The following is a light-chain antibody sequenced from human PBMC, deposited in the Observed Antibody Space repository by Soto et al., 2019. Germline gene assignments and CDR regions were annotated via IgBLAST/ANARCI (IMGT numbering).Light chain of an antibody. Sequence: DVQMPQSPSSLSASVGDRVTITCRASQSVSIYLNWYQQKPGKAPNLLISAASSLQNGVPSRFRGSGSGTDFTLTISGLQPEDFATYYCQQSYSTPPWTFGQGTKVEIK. CDR1: QSVSIY. J-gene: IGKJ1*01. V-gene: IGKV1-39*01. CDR3: QQSYSTPPWT. CDR2: AAS.